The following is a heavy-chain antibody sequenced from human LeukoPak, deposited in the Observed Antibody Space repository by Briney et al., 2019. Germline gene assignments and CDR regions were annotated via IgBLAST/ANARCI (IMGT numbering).Heavy chain of an antibody. V-gene: IGHV1-2*02. CDR1: GYTFTDYY. CDR2: INPNGGGI. Sequence: GASVKVSCKASGYTFTDYYVHWVRQAPGQGLEWMAWINPNGGGINYAQKFQGRVTMTRDTSISTAYMELSGLTSDDTAMYYCARGWRSLQSNQISPFDSWGLGTLVTVSS. D-gene: IGHD5-24*01. J-gene: IGHJ4*02. CDR3: ARGWRSLQSNQISPFDS.